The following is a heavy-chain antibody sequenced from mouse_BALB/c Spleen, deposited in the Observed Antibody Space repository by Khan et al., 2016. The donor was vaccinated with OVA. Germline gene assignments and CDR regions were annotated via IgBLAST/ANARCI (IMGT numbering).Heavy chain of an antibody. V-gene: IGHV3-2*02. J-gene: IGHJ2*01. CDR3: ARVDGGDFDY. CDR1: GYSITSDYA. CDR2: ISYSGNT. Sequence: EVQLVETGPGLVKPSQSLSLTCTVTGYSITSDYAWNWIRQFPGNKLEWMGHISYSGNTKYNPSLKSRISVTRDTSKNQIFLQLNSVTAEDTATYYCARVDGGDFDYWGQGTTRTVSS. D-gene: IGHD2-3*01.